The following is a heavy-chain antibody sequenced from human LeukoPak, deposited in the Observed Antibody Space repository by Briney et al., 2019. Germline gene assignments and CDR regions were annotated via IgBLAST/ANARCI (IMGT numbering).Heavy chain of an antibody. Sequence: PGRSLRLSCVASGFTFSSYSMQWVRQAPGKGLEWVAVISYDGGNRYYADSVKGRFTISRDNSKNTLYLQMNSLRDEDTAVYYCARDLWGPYSSSAPSPFDYWGQGTLVTVSS. D-gene: IGHD6-6*01. V-gene: IGHV3-30*19. CDR2: ISYDGGNR. J-gene: IGHJ4*02. CDR1: GFTFSSYS. CDR3: ARDLWGPYSSSAPSPFDY.